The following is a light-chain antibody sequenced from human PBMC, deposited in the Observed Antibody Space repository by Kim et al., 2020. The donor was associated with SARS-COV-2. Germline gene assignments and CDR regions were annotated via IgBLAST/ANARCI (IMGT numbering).Light chain of an antibody. Sequence: SYELTQPPSVSVSPGQTASITCSGAKLGDKYACWYQQKPGQSPVLVIYQDSKRPSGIPERFSGSNSGNTATLTISGTQAMDEADYYCQTWDSSTVVFGTG. V-gene: IGLV3-1*01. CDR3: QTWDSSTVV. CDR1: KLGDKY. CDR2: QDS. J-gene: IGLJ1*01.